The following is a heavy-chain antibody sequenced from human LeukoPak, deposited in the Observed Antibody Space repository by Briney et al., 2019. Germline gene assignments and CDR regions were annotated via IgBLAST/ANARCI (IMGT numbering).Heavy chain of an antibody. J-gene: IGHJ3*02. CDR1: GGTFSSYA. CDR3: ARDRQQWPDAFDI. D-gene: IGHD6-19*01. CDR2: IIPIFGTA. V-gene: IGHV1-69*05. Sequence: GASVKVSCKASGGTFSSYAISWVRQAPGQGLEWMGGIIPIFGTANYAQKFQGRVTITTDESTSTAYMELSSLRSEDTAVYYCARDRQQWPDAFDIWGQGTMVTVSS.